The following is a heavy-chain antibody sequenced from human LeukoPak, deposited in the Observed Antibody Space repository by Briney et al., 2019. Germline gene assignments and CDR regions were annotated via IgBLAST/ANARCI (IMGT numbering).Heavy chain of an antibody. CDR2: INHSGST. CDR3: ARAGWATNNGWGYYYYYMDV. Sequence: SETLSLTCAVYGGSFSGYYWSWIRQPPGKGLEWIGEINHSGSTNYNPSLKSRVTISVDTSKNQFSLKLSSVTAADTAVYYCARAGWATNNGWGYYYYYMDVWGKGTTVTVSS. CDR1: GGSFSGYY. V-gene: IGHV4-34*01. J-gene: IGHJ6*03. D-gene: IGHD3-10*01.